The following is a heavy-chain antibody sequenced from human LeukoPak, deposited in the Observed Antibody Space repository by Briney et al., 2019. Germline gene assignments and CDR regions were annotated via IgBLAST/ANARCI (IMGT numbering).Heavy chain of an antibody. CDR3: AREAYYYDSSGYYLIDY. J-gene: IGHJ4*02. Sequence: GGSLRLSCAASGFTFSSYAMHWVRQAPGKGLEWVAVISYDGSNKYYADSVKGRFTISRDNSKNTLYLQMNSLRAEDTAVYYCAREAYYYDSSGYYLIDYWGQGTLVTVS. CDR1: GFTFSSYA. CDR2: ISYDGSNK. V-gene: IGHV3-30-3*01. D-gene: IGHD3-22*01.